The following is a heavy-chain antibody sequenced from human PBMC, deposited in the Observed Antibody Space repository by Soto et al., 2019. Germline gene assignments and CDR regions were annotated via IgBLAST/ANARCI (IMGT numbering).Heavy chain of an antibody. J-gene: IGHJ4*02. Sequence: GESLKISCQSSVYTFSNFWIGWVRQLPGKGLEWMGIIYPGDHETRYSPSFHGKVTISADRSINTAYLQWNSLEASDTAFYFCARSPRXXPYFDYWGQGALVTVSS. CDR2: IYPGDHET. CDR3: ARSPRXXPYFDY. V-gene: IGHV5-51*01. CDR1: VYTFSNFW.